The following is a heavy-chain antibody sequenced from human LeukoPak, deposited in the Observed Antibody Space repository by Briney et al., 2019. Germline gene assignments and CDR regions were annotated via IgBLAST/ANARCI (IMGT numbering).Heavy chain of an antibody. Sequence: PGGSLRLSCAASGFTFSSYSMNWVRQAPGKGLEWVAVIWYDGTNKYYADAVKGRFTISRDNSKNTLYLQMNSLRAEDTAVYYCARDWSPRASGSPTSHWGQGSLVTVSS. V-gene: IGHV3-33*08. D-gene: IGHD3-10*01. CDR2: IWYDGTNK. CDR3: ARDWSPRASGSPTSH. J-gene: IGHJ4*02. CDR1: GFTFSSYS.